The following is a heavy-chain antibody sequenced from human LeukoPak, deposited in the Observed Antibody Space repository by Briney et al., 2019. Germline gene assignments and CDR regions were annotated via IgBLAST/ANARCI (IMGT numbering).Heavy chain of an antibody. Sequence: GGPLRLSCAPSGFPFSIFAVLGAPQAPGRRREGFSAISGSGGSKYYADSVKGRFTICRDNSKNTLYLQMNSLRAEDTAVYYCAKEDVQWLVTKAYDYWGQGTLVTVSS. D-gene: IGHD6-19*01. CDR1: GFPFSIFA. V-gene: IGHV3-23*01. J-gene: IGHJ4*02. CDR2: ISGSGGSK. CDR3: AKEDVQWLVTKAYDY.